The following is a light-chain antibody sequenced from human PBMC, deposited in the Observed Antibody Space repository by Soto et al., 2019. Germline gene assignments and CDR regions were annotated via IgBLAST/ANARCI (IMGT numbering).Light chain of an antibody. V-gene: IGKV3-11*01. Sequence: EIVLTQSPATLSLSPGERDTLXXRASQSVSGYVAGYQQKPGKAPGVXCDEASDRATCSPARFSGSGSGTDFTLTISSLEPEDFAVYYCQQCNSGPPAFGQGTKVDIK. CDR1: QSVSGY. CDR2: EAS. J-gene: IGKJ1*01. CDR3: QQCNSGPPA.